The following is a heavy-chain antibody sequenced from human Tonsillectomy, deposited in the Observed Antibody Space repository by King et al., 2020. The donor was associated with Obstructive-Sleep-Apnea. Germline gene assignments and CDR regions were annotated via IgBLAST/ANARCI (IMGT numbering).Heavy chain of an antibody. CDR3: ARAKGYCSSTSCYPREFDP. D-gene: IGHD2-2*01. J-gene: IGHJ5*02. V-gene: IGHV4-34*01. Sequence: VQLQQWGAGLLKPSETLSLTCAVYGGSFSGYYWSWFRQPPGKGLEWIGEINHSGSTNYNPSLKSRVTISVDTSKNQFSLKLSAVTAADTAVCYCARAKGYCSSTSCYPREFDPWGQGTLVTVSP. CDR2: INHSGST. CDR1: GGSFSGYY.